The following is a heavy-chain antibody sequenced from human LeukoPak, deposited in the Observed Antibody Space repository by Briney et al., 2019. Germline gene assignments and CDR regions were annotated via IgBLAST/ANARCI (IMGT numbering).Heavy chain of an antibody. V-gene: IGHV3-23*01. Sequence: PGGSLRLSCTASGLTFGSYTMSWVRQAPGKGLEWVSGITATGSRTYYADSVKGRFTISRDSSKNTLYLQLNSLRADDTAVYYCVKGSPLATGYFDYWGQGTLVTVSS. D-gene: IGHD5-12*01. CDR2: ITATGSRT. CDR3: VKGSPLATGYFDY. J-gene: IGHJ4*02. CDR1: GLTFGSYT.